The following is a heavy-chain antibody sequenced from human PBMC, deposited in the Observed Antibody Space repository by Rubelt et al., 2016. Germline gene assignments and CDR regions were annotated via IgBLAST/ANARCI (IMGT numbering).Heavy chain of an antibody. CDR2: INHSGST. CDR3: ARPLGFNYYNGMDV. J-gene: IGHJ6*02. Sequence: VQLVESGGGLIQPGGSLRLSCAASGFSVSTNYMSWVRQAPGKGLDWIGEINHSGSTSYNPSLQRRVTISVDTSKNQVSLKRNPVTAADTAIYFCARPLGFNYYNGMDVWGQGTTVTVSS. V-gene: IGHV4-34*01. CDR1: GFSVSTNY.